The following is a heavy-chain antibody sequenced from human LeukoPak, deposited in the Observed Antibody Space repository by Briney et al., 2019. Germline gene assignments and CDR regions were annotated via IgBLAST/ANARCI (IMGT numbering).Heavy chain of an antibody. V-gene: IGHV4-59*01. Sequence: SETLSLTCTVSGGSISSYYWSWIRQPPGKGLEWIGYIYYSGSTNYNPSLKSRVTISVDTSKNQFSLKLSSVTAADTAVYYCAGATRIAAADFDYWGQGTLVTVSS. CDR3: AGATRIAAADFDY. CDR1: GGSISSYY. J-gene: IGHJ4*02. CDR2: IYYSGST. D-gene: IGHD6-13*01.